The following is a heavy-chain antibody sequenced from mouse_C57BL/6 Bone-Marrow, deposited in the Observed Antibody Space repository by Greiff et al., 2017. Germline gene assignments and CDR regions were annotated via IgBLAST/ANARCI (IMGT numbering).Heavy chain of an antibody. D-gene: IGHD2-4*01. Sequence: EVQLVESGGGLVKPGGSLKLSCAASGFTFSSYAMSWVRQTPEKRLEWVATISDGGSYTSYPDNVKGRFTISRDNAKNNLYLQMSHLKSEDTAMYYCAREGGGYDYDRGAWFAYWGQGTLVTVSA. CDR2: ISDGGSYT. CDR1: GFTFSSYA. CDR3: AREGGGYDYDRGAWFAY. V-gene: IGHV5-4*01. J-gene: IGHJ3*01.